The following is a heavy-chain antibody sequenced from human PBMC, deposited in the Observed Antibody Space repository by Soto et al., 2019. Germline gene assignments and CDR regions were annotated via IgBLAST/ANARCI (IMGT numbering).Heavy chain of an antibody. Sequence: QLQLQESGPGLVKPSETLSLTCTVSGGSISSSSYYWGWIRQPPGKGLEWIGSIYYSGSTYYNPSLKSRVTISVDTSKNQFSLKLSSVTAADTAVYYCARHRVDSSGWFPHWYFDLWGRGTLVTVSS. CDR2: IYYSGST. D-gene: IGHD6-19*01. V-gene: IGHV4-39*01. CDR3: ARHRVDSSGWFPHWYFDL. CDR1: GGSISSSSYY. J-gene: IGHJ2*01.